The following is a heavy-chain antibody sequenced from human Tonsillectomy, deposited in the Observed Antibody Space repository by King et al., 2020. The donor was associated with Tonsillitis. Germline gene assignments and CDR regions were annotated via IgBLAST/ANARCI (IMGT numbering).Heavy chain of an antibody. CDR2: ISGRGGST. CDR1: GFTFSSYA. D-gene: IGHD5-12*01. J-gene: IGHJ5*02. V-gene: IGHV3-23*04. Sequence: VQLVESGGGLVQPGGSLRLSCAASGFTFSSYAMSWVRQAPGKGLEWVSRISGRGGSTYYADSVKGRFTISRDNSKNTLSLQMNSLRGGDTALYYCAKGAEYSGHDSAPLETWGQGTLVTVSA. CDR3: AKGAEYSGHDSAPLET.